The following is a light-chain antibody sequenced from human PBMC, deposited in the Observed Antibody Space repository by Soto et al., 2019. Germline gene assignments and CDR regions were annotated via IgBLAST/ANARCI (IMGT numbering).Light chain of an antibody. J-gene: IGKJ1*01. V-gene: IGKV3-20*01. Sequence: EIVMTQSPSTLSAAPGERVTLSCRASQSVSINIAWSQQKPGQAPRLLIYGASSRATGIPDRFSGSGSGTDFTLTISRLEPEDFAVYYCQQYGISPSWTFGQGTKVDIK. CDR1: QSVSIN. CDR2: GAS. CDR3: QQYGISPSWT.